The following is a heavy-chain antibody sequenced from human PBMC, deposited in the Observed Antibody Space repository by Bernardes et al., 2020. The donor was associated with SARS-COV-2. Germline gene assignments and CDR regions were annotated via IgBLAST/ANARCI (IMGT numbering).Heavy chain of an antibody. J-gene: IGHJ4*02. CDR2: SRGKGDSYTT. D-gene: IGHD6-13*01. CDR1: GFTFSDHY. Sequence: GGSLRLSCAASGFTFSDHYMDWVRQAPGKGLEWVGRSRGKGDSYTTEYAASVKGRFTISRDDSKNTLYLQMTSLRAEDTALYYCSPKQPLLRVEVDYWGQGTLVTVSS. CDR3: SPKQPLLRVEVDY. V-gene: IGHV3-72*01.